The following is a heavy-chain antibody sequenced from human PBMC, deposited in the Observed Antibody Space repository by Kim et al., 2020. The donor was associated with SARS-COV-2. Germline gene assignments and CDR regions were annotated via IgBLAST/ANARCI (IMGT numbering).Heavy chain of an antibody. Sequence: GSDQYYVDSVKGRFTISRDNARTSLYLQMNSLRAEDTAVYFCARSILPDYWGQGTLVTVSS. J-gene: IGHJ4*02. CDR2: GSDQ. V-gene: IGHV3-7*03. D-gene: IGHD3-10*01. CDR3: ARSILPDY.